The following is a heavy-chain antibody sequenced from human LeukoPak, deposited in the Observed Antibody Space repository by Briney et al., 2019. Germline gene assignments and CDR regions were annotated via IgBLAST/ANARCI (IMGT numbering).Heavy chain of an antibody. D-gene: IGHD6-6*01. CDR3: ASYIAARQEYFDY. J-gene: IGHJ4*02. V-gene: IGHV4-30-2*01. CDR2: VYHSGST. Sequence: NPSETLSLTCTVSGGSISSGGYYWSWIRQPPGKGLEWIGYVYHSGSTYYNPSLKSRVTISVDRSKNQFSLKLSSVTAADTAVYYCASYIAARQEYFDYWGQGTLVNVSS. CDR1: GGSISSGGYY.